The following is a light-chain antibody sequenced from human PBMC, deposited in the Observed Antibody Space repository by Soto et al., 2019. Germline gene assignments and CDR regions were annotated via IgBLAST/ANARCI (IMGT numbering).Light chain of an antibody. CDR1: SSDVGGYNY. CDR2: DVS. Sequence: QSVLTQPASLSGSPGQSITISCTGTSSDVGGYNYVSWYQQHPGKAPKLMIYDVSNRPSGVSNRFSGAKSGNTASLTISGLQAEDEAYYYCSSYTRSSIVVFGGGTKLTVL. J-gene: IGLJ2*01. CDR3: SSYTRSSIVV. V-gene: IGLV2-14*01.